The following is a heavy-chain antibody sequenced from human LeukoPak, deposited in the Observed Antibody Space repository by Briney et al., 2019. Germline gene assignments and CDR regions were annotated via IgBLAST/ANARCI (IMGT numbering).Heavy chain of an antibody. CDR2: MYYSGSS. J-gene: IGHJ4*02. CDR1: GDSISNSSHY. D-gene: IGHD3-10*01. Sequence: SETLSLTCNVSGDSISNSSHYWGWIRQPPGKGLEWIGHMYYSGSSSYSPSLKSRVTISVDTSNNQFSLKLTSVTAADTAVYYCARRGGFGFTFDHWGQGTLVAVSS. CDR3: ARRGGFGFTFDH. V-gene: IGHV4-39*01.